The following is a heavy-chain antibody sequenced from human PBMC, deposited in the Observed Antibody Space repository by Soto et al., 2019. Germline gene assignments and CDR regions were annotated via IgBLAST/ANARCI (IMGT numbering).Heavy chain of an antibody. D-gene: IGHD3-10*01. Sequence: GTSVEISCKSSGYTITSYAMHWVRQAPGQRLEWMGWINAGNGNTKYSQKFQGRVTITRDTSASTAYMELSSLRSEDTAVYYCASSRVVLWFGEFLKDNYMDVWGKGNTVTVPS. J-gene: IGHJ6*03. CDR3: ASSRVVLWFGEFLKDNYMDV. CDR1: GYTITSYA. V-gene: IGHV1-3*01. CDR2: INAGNGNT.